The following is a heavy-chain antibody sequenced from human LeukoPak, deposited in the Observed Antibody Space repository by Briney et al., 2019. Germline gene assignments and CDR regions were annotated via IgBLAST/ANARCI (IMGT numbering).Heavy chain of an antibody. J-gene: IGHJ5*02. Sequence: SETLSLTCAVYGGSFSGYYWSWIRQPPGKGLEWIGEINHSGSTNYNPSLKSRVTISVDTSKNQFSLKLSSVTAANTAVYYCARLVSSYILTGWYWFDPWGQGTLVTVSS. CDR3: ARLVSSYILTGWYWFDP. CDR1: GGSFSGYY. CDR2: INHSGST. V-gene: IGHV4-34*01. D-gene: IGHD3-9*01.